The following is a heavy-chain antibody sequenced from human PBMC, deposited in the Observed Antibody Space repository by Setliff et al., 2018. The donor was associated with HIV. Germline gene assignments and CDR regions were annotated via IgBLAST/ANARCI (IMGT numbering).Heavy chain of an antibody. D-gene: IGHD3-16*02. CDR3: ARGRGVYDYVWGSYRYKGAFDI. Sequence: PSETLSLTCVVYGGSFSDYYWSWIRQPPGKALEWIGYIYSSGSTNYNPSLKGRVTISEDPSKNQFSLKLSSVTAADTAVYYCARGRGVYDYVWGSYRYKGAFDIWGQGTMVTVSS. V-gene: IGHV4-34*01. J-gene: IGHJ3*02. CDR1: GGSFSDYY. CDR2: IYSSGST.